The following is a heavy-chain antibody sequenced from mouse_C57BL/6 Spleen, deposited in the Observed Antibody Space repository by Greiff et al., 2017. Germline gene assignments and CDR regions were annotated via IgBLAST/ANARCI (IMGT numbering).Heavy chain of an antibody. CDR2: IDPENGDT. J-gene: IGHJ2*01. V-gene: IGHV14-4*01. CDR1: GFNIKDDY. D-gene: IGHD1-1*01. CDR3: TTSDGSSPFDY. Sequence: EVQLQQSGAELVRPGASVKLSCTASGFNIKDDYMHWVKQRPEQGLEWIGWIDPENGDTEYASKFQGKATITADTSSNTAYLQLSSLTSEDTAVYYCTTSDGSSPFDYWGQGTTLTVSS.